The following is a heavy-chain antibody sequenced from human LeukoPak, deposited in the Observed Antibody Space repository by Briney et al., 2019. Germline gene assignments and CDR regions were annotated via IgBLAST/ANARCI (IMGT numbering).Heavy chain of an antibody. CDR2: ISSSGTTI. D-gene: IGHD3-10*01. CDR1: GFTFSSYE. J-gene: IGHJ6*04. V-gene: IGHV3-48*03. Sequence: PGGSLRLSCAAPGFTFSSYEMNWVRRAPGKGLEWVSYISSSGTTIYYADSVKGRFTISRDNAKNSLYLQMNSLRAEDTAVYYCARSGGYYYYGLDVWGKGTTVTVSS. CDR3: ARSGGYYYYGLDV.